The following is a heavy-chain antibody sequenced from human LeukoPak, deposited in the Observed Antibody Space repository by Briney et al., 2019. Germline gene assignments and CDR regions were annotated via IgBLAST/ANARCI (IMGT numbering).Heavy chain of an antibody. V-gene: IGHV3-48*01. CDR2: ISSSSSTI. J-gene: IGHJ2*01. CDR3: ARVPYYYDSSGPDWYFAL. D-gene: IGHD3-22*01. CDR1: GFTFSSYS. Sequence: AGGSLRLSCAASGFTFSSYSMNWVRQAPGKGLEWVSYISSSSSTIYYADSVKGRFTICRDNAKNSLYLQMNSLRAEDTAVYYCARVPYYYDSSGPDWYFALWGRGTLVTVSS.